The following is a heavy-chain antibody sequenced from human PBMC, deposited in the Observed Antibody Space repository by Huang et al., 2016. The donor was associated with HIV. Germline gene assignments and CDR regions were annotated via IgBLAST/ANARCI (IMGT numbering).Heavy chain of an antibody. D-gene: IGHD6-13*01. CDR1: GFTFSSYG. CDR3: AKGGSAAAVLDF. V-gene: IGHV3-30*18. Sequence: QVQLVESGGGVVQPGRSLRISCAASGFTFSSYGMYWVRQATGKGLEWVAVISYDGKTKYYADAVKGRFSISRDNSKTTVYLQLNSLRVEDTAVYYCAKGGSAAAVLDFWGQGTLVTVSS. CDR2: ISYDGKTK. J-gene: IGHJ4*02.